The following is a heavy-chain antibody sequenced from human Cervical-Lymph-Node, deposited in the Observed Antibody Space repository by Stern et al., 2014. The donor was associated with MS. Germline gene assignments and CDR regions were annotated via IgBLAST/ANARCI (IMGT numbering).Heavy chain of an antibody. V-gene: IGHV4-31*03. CDR2: IYYSGST. D-gene: IGHD1-26*01. Sequence: VQLVESGPGLVKPSQTLSLTCTVSGGSISSDDYYWSWIRQHPGKGLEWIGSIYYSGSTYYNPSLKSRVTISVDTSKSQFSLKLSSVTAADTAVYYCARDGPQVGAGSFDIWGQGTMVTVSS. CDR1: GGSISSDDYY. J-gene: IGHJ3*02. CDR3: ARDGPQVGAGSFDI.